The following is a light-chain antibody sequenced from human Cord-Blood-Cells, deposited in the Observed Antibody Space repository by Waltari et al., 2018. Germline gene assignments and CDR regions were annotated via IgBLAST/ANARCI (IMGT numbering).Light chain of an antibody. CDR3: SSYTSSSTWV. V-gene: IGLV2-14*01. J-gene: IGLJ3*02. CDR2: EVS. CDR1: SSDVGGYNY. Sequence: QSALTQPASVSGSPGQSITISCTGTSSDVGGYNYVSWYQQHPGKAPKLMIYEVSNRPSGVSNRFADSKSGNTASLTISGLQAEDEADYYCSSYTSSSTWVFGGVTKLTVL.